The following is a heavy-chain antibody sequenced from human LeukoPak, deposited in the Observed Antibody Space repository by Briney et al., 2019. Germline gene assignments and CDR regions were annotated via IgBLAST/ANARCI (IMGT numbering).Heavy chain of an antibody. CDR2: MNPNSGNT. V-gene: IGHV1-8*01. CDR1: GYTFTSYD. Sequence: ASVKVSCKASGYTFTSYDINWVRQATGQGLEWMGWMNPNSGNTGYAQKFQGRVTMTRNTSISTAYMELSSLRSEDTAVYYCARLYYYDSSGYFRYYYGMDVWGQGTTVTVSS. D-gene: IGHD3-22*01. CDR3: ARLYYYDSSGYFRYYYGMDV. J-gene: IGHJ6*02.